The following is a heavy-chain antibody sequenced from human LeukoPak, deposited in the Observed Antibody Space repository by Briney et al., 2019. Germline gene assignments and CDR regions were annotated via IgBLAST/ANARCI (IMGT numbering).Heavy chain of an antibody. D-gene: IGHD3-22*01. CDR1: GFTFSSYA. Sequence: GGSLRLSCAASGFTFSSYAMSWVRQAPGKGLEWVSAISGSGGSTYYADSVKGRFTISRDNSKNTPYLQMNSLRAEDTAVYYCAKPPLSSGYYLPFDYWGQGTLVTVSS. J-gene: IGHJ4*02. V-gene: IGHV3-23*01. CDR2: ISGSGGST. CDR3: AKPPLSSGYYLPFDY.